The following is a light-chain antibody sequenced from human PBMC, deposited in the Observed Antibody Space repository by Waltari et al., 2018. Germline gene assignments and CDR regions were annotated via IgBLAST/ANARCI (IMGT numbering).Light chain of an antibody. J-gene: IGLJ3*02. CDR2: EDN. CDR3: QSYDSSNRWV. CDR1: SRSIASNY. Sequence: NFMLTQPHSVSESPGKTVTISCTRSSRSIASNYVQCYQQRPGSSPTTVIYEDNQRPSGVPDRFSGSIDSSSNSASLTISGLKTEDEADYYCQSYDSSNRWVFGGGTKLTVL. V-gene: IGLV6-57*01.